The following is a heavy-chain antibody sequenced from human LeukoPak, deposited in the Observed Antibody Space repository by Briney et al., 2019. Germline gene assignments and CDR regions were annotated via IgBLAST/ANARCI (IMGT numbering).Heavy chain of an antibody. D-gene: IGHD5-24*01. V-gene: IGHV3-15*01. CDR3: TTRDGYPGE. CDR1: GFTFSKAW. CDR2: IKSKTEGGTT. J-gene: IGHJ4*02. Sequence: GGSLRLPCAASGFTFSKAWMSWVRQAPGKGLEWVGRIKSKTEGGTTDYAAPVKGRFTISRDDSKSTVYLQMDSLKTEDTAVYYCTTRDGYPGEWGQGTLVTVSS.